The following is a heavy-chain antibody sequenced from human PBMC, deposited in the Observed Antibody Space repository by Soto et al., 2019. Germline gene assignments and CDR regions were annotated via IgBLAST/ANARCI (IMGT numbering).Heavy chain of an antibody. D-gene: IGHD6-19*01. CDR3: AKDSLMPYSSGPGGWFDP. CDR2: ISWNSGSI. Sequence: GGSLRLSCAASGFTFEDYAMHWVRQAPGKGLEWVSGISWNSGSIGYADSVKGRFTISRDNAKNSLYLQMNSLRAEDTALYYCAKDSLMPYSSGPGGWFDPWGQGTLVTVSS. V-gene: IGHV3-9*01. CDR1: GFTFEDYA. J-gene: IGHJ5*02.